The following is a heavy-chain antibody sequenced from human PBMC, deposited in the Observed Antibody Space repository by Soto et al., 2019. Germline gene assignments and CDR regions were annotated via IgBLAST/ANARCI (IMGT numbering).Heavy chain of an antibody. V-gene: IGHV1-69*01. J-gene: IGHJ5*02. CDR3: ARDSLVVVAATPRWFDP. D-gene: IGHD2-15*01. CDR2: IIPMFGTA. Sequence: QVQLVQSGAEVKKPGSSVKVSCKSSGGTFSSYAFSWVRQAPGQGLEWMGGIIPMFGTANYAQKFQGRVTITADESTSTAYMELSSLRFEDTAVYYCARDSLVVVAATPRWFDPCGQGTLVTVAS. CDR1: GGTFSSYA.